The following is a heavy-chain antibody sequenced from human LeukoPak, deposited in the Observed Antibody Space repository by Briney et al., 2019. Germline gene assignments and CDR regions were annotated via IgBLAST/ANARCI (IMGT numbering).Heavy chain of an antibody. CDR1: GGSSSGYY. D-gene: IGHD3-3*01. J-gene: IGHJ1*01. Sequence: PSETLSLTCAVYGGSSSGYYWRWIRQPPGKGLEWIGEIKHRGSTNYNPSLKWRGTISVDTSKNQFSLKVSSVTAADTAVYYCARGRRPMTYYDFWSGYSFQHWGQGTLVTVSS. CDR3: ARGRRPMTYYDFWSGYSFQH. V-gene: IGHV4-34*01. CDR2: IKHRGST.